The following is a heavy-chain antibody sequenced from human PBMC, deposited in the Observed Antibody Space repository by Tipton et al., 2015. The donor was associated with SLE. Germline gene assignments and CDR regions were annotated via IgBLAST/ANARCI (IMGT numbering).Heavy chain of an antibody. Sequence: TLSLTCTVSGFSISSSSYTWGWIRQPPGKGLEWIGNIYYVGSTYYNPSLQSRVTISVDTSKNQFSLRLSSVTAADTAVYYCARGTRDDLLTGNLNRFDPWGQGTQVTVSS. CDR1: GFSISSSSYT. V-gene: IGHV4-39*01. D-gene: IGHD3-9*01. J-gene: IGHJ5*02. CDR3: ARGTRDDLLTGNLNRFDP. CDR2: IYYVGST.